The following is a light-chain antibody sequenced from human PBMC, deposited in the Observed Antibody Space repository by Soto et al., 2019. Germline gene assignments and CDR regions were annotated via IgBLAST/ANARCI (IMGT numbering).Light chain of an antibody. CDR3: QQYNNWPIT. J-gene: IGKJ5*01. V-gene: IGKV3D-15*01. CDR1: QSVSSN. Sequence: EIVMTQSPATLSVSPGERATLSCRASQSVSSNLAWYQQKPGQAPRLLIYGASNRATGIPARFSGSGSGTDFTLTISGLEPEDFAVYYCQQYNNWPITFGQGTRLEI. CDR2: GAS.